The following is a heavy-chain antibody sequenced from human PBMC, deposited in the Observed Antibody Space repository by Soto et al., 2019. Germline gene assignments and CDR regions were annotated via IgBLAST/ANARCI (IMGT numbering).Heavy chain of an antibody. CDR1: GFTFSSYS. D-gene: IGHD3-3*01. V-gene: IGHV3-48*04. J-gene: IGHJ4*02. CDR3: ARNGLYDFWSGYPDY. Sequence: GESLKISCAASGFTFSSYSMNWVRQAPGKGLEWVSYISSSSTIYYADSVKGRFTISRDNAKNSLYLQMNSLRAEDTAVYYCARNGLYDFWSGYPDYWGQGTLVTVSS. CDR2: ISSSSTI.